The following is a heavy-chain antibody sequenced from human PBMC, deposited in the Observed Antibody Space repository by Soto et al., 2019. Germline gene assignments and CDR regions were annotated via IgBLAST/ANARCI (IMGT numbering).Heavy chain of an antibody. V-gene: IGHV1-18*01. Sequence: ASVKVSCKASGYTFTSYGISWVRQAPGQGLERMGWISAYNGNTNYAQKLQGRVTMTTDTSTSTAYMELRSLRSDDTAVYCCARLRDYALELDYWGQGTLVTVSS. D-gene: IGHD4-17*01. CDR2: ISAYNGNT. CDR3: ARLRDYALELDY. J-gene: IGHJ4*01. CDR1: GYTFTSYG.